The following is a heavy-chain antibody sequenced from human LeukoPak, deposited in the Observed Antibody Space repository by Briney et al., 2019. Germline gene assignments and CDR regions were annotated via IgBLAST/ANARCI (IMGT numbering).Heavy chain of an antibody. Sequence: GGSLKLSCAASGFTFSSYGMHWVRQAPGKGLEWVAVISYDGSNKYYADSVKGRFTISRDNSKNTLYLQMNSLRAEDTAVYYCAKDPGFSSSYAEYWGQGTLVTVSS. CDR1: GFTFSSYG. J-gene: IGHJ4*02. CDR2: ISYDGSNK. V-gene: IGHV3-30*18. D-gene: IGHD6-13*01. CDR3: AKDPGFSSSYAEY.